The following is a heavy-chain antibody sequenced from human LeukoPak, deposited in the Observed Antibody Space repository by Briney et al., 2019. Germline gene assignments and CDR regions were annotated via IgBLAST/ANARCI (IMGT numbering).Heavy chain of an antibody. Sequence: PGGSLRLSCAASGFTFTTSCMHCSRHAPGKGLVGVSRIQSDGTSTTYADFAKGRFTIYRDNAKHTLYLQMNSLRAEDTAVYYGARDQYSSTWYRGAFDVWGQGTMVSVSS. D-gene: IGHD6-13*01. CDR1: GFTFTTSC. CDR3: ARDQYSSTWYRGAFDV. J-gene: IGHJ3*01. CDR2: IQSDGTST. V-gene: IGHV3-74*01.